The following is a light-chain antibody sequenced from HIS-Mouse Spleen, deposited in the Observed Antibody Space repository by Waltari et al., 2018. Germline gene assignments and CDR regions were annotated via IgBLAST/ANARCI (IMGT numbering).Light chain of an antibody. Sequence: DIQLTQSPSFLSASVGDRVTITCRAGQGISSYLACYQQKPWKAPKLLIYAASTLQSGVPSRFSGSGSGTEFTLTISSLQPEDFATYYCQQLNSYPPTFGQGTKVEIK. CDR3: QQLNSYPPT. CDR1: QGISSY. CDR2: AAS. V-gene: IGKV1-9*01. J-gene: IGKJ1*01.